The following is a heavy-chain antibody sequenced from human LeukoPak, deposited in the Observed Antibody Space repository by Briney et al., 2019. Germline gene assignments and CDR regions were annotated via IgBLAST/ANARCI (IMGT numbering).Heavy chain of an antibody. CDR1: GYTFTSYG. J-gene: IGHJ1*01. CDR3: ARAPHFTYYFDSSGPFGERIFFQH. V-gene: IGHV1-18*01. D-gene: IGHD3-22*01. CDR2: ISAYNGNT. Sequence: ASVKVSCKASGYTFTSYGLSWVRQAPGQGLEWMGWISAYNGNTTYAQKLQGRVTMTTDTSTSTAYMELRSLRSDDTAVYYCARAPHFTYYFDSSGPFGERIFFQHWGQGTLVTVSS.